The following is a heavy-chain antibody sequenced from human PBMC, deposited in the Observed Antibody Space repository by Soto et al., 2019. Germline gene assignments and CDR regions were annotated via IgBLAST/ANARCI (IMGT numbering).Heavy chain of an antibody. Sequence: ASVKVSCKASGYTFTGYYMHWVRQAPGQGLEWMGWINPNSGGTNYAQKFQGWVTMTSDTSISTAYMELSRLRSDDTALYYCASSSGYSRSVNDAFDIWGQGTMVTVSS. CDR1: GYTFTGYY. D-gene: IGHD3-22*01. CDR2: INPNSGGT. J-gene: IGHJ3*02. CDR3: ASSSGYSRSVNDAFDI. V-gene: IGHV1-2*04.